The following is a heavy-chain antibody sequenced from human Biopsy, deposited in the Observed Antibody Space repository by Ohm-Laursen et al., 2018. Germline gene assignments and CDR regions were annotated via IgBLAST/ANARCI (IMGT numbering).Heavy chain of an antibody. CDR3: ATPFQYYDSWGGYPPFDH. J-gene: IGHJ4*02. CDR2: IIAVSGLV. D-gene: IGHD3-3*01. Sequence: SSVKVSCKASGYAFIGSYIHWVRQAPGEGLEWMGGIIAVSGLVNYAPKFQGRVSITADKSTATAYMELSNLKSEDTAVYYRATPFQYYDSWGGYPPFDHWGQGTLVTVSS. CDR1: GYAFIGSY. V-gene: IGHV1-69*17.